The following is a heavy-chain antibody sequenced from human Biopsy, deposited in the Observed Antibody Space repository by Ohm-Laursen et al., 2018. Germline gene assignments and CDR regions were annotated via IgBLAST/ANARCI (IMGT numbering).Heavy chain of an antibody. Sequence: ASVKVSCKASGYSFTSYGISWVRQAPGEGLEWMGRISGYNGHTNYAQKFQGRVTMTADTSTSTVYMEVRGLRSDDTAVYYCARVTLPLYLDYWGQGTRVSVSS. CDR3: ARVTLPLYLDY. CDR2: ISGYNGHT. D-gene: IGHD5/OR15-5a*01. V-gene: IGHV1-18*01. J-gene: IGHJ4*02. CDR1: GYSFTSYG.